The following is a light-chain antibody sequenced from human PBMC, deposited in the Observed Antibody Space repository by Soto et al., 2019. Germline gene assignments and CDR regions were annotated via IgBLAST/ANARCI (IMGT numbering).Light chain of an antibody. Sequence: EIVLTQSPGTLSLSPGEGATLSCRASQSISSNFLARYQQKRGQAPRLLIHGASNRATGIPDRFSGSGSGTDFTLPITSLEPENFAVYYCQQYGGSPRTFGQGTKVEVK. CDR3: QQYGGSPRT. CDR2: GAS. CDR1: QSISSNF. J-gene: IGKJ1*01. V-gene: IGKV3-20*01.